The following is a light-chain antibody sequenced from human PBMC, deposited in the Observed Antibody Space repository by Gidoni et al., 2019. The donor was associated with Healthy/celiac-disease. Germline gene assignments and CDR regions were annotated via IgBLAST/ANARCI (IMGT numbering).Light chain of an antibody. Sequence: DSVMTQTPLSSPVTLGQPASSSCRSRQSLVHRDGNTYLSWLQQRPGQPPRLLIYKISHRFSGVPDRFSGSGAGTDFTLKISRVAAEDGVVYYCMQATHFPVTFGGXTKVEI. V-gene: IGKV2-24*01. CDR2: KIS. J-gene: IGKJ4*01. CDR3: MQATHFPVT. CDR1: QSLVHRDGNTY.